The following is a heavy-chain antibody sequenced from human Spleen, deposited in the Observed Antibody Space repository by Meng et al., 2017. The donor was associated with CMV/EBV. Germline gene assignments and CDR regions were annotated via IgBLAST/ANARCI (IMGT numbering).Heavy chain of an antibody. CDR1: GFIFSTYA. V-gene: IGHV3-30-3*01. Sequence: GESLKISCATSGFIFSTYAIHWVRQAPGKGLEWVAIVSYDGSNQYFADAVKGRFTISRDNSKNTVYLQMNSLRPEDTAVYYCAGFGVAITNGLDVWGQGTTVTVSS. CDR2: VSYDGSNQ. J-gene: IGHJ6*02. CDR3: AGFGVAITNGLDV. D-gene: IGHD3-3*01.